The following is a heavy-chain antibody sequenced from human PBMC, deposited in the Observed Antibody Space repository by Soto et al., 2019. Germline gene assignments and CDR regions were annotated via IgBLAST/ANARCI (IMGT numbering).Heavy chain of an antibody. D-gene: IGHD3-22*01. V-gene: IGHV3-33*01. CDR1: RFTFSSYG. Sequence: QVQLVESGGGVVQPGRSLRLSCAASRFTFSSYGLHWVRQAPGKGLEWVAFIWYDGSKKYYADSVRGRFTISRDNSEKTLYLQRNSLRAEDTAMYYCARDPVGLIYDSGGYQLSFDHWGQGALVIVSS. CDR3: ARDPVGLIYDSGGYQLSFDH. J-gene: IGHJ4*02. CDR2: IWYDGSKK.